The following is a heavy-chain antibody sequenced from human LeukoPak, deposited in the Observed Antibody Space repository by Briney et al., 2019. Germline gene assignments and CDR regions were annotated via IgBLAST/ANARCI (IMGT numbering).Heavy chain of an antibody. D-gene: IGHD6-19*01. CDR3: ARGVWAVAGTEYYYYGMDV. J-gene: IGHJ6*02. V-gene: IGHV1-8*01. CDR1: GYTFTSYD. Sequence: ASVKVSCKASGYTFTSYDINWVRQATGQGLEWMGWMNPNSGNTGYAQKLQGRVTMTRNTSISTAYMELSSLRSEDTAVYYCARGVWAVAGTEYYYYGMDVWGQGTTVIVSS. CDR2: MNPNSGNT.